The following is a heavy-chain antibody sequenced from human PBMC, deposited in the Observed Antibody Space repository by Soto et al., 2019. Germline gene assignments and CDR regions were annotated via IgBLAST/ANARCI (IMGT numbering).Heavy chain of an antibody. J-gene: IGHJ6*02. Sequence: PGGSLRLSCAASGFTFSIYEMKWVRHAPGKGLEWVSYISSSGSTIYYADSVKGRFTISRDNAKNSLYLQMNSLRAEDTAVYYCARDPSRYPPRGSSYPLDVWGQGTTVTVSS. V-gene: IGHV3-48*03. CDR3: ARDPSRYPPRGSSYPLDV. CDR2: ISSSGSTI. CDR1: GFTFSIYE. D-gene: IGHD6-6*01.